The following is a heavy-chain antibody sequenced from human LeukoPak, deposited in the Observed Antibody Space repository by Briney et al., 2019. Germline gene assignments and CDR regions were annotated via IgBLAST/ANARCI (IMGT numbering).Heavy chain of an antibody. CDR1: GFTFSSYS. J-gene: IGHJ1*01. V-gene: IGHV3-48*04. CDR2: ISSSSSTI. Sequence: PGGSLRLSCAASGFTFSSYSMTWVRQAPGKGLEWVSYISSSSSTIYYADSVKGRFIISRDNAKNSLYLQMNSLRAEDTAVYYCARDILTGSQSRFQHWGQGTLVTVSS. CDR3: ARDILTGSQSRFQH. D-gene: IGHD3-9*01.